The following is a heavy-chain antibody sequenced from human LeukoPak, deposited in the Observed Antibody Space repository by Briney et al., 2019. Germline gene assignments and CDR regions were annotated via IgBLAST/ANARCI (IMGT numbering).Heavy chain of an antibody. Sequence: PSETLSLTCTVSGGSISSYYWSWIRQPPGKGLEWIGYIYYSGSTNYNPSLKSRVTISVDTSKNQFSLKLSSVTAADTAVYYCARASQWLVREYYYYGMDVWGQGTTVTVSS. V-gene: IGHV4-59*01. CDR3: ARASQWLVREYYYYGMDV. J-gene: IGHJ6*02. D-gene: IGHD6-19*01. CDR1: GGSISSYY. CDR2: IYYSGST.